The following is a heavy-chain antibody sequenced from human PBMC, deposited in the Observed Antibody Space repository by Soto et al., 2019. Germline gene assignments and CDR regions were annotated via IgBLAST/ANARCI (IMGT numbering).Heavy chain of an antibody. J-gene: IGHJ3*02. D-gene: IGHD3-3*01. V-gene: IGHV4-30-4*01. CDR2: IYYSGST. CDR1: GGSISSGDYS. CDR3: ARAAHLYYEFWSGYQTLDAFDI. Sequence: QVQLQESGPGLVKPSQTLSLTCTVSGGSISSGDYSWSWIRQPPGKGLEWIGYIYYSGSTYYNPSLKRRVTLSVDTSKNQFSLQLSSVTAADTAVYYCARAAHLYYEFWSGYQTLDAFDIWGQGTMVTVSS.